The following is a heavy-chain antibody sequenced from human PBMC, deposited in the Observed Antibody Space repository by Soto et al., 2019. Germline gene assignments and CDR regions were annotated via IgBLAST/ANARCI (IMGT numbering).Heavy chain of an antibody. CDR2: IGAYNGNT. J-gene: IGHJ4*02. CDR1: GYTFTSYG. Sequence: QVQLVQSGAEVKKPGASVKVSCKASGYTFTSYGISWVRQAPGQGLEWMGWIGAYNGNTNYAQKLPGRVTTTPDTSTSTAYMELRSPRSDDTAVYYCARDKGDGSGSYYGYWGQGTLVTVSS. D-gene: IGHD3-10*01. V-gene: IGHV1-18*01. CDR3: ARDKGDGSGSYYGY.